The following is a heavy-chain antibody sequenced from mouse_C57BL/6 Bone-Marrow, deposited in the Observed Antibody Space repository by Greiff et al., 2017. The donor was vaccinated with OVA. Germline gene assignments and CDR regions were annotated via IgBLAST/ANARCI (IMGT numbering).Heavy chain of an antibody. D-gene: IGHD1-1*01. CDR2: IYPRDGST. CDR3: ARRDYGSSLWYFDV. Sequence: QVQLQQSDAELVKPGASVTISCKVSGYTFTDHTIHWMKQRPEQGLEWIGYIYPRDGSTKYNEKFKGKATLTADKSSSTDYMQVNSLTSEDSAVYFSARRDYGSSLWYFDVWGTGTTVTVSA. J-gene: IGHJ1*03. V-gene: IGHV1-78*01. CDR1: GYTFTDHT.